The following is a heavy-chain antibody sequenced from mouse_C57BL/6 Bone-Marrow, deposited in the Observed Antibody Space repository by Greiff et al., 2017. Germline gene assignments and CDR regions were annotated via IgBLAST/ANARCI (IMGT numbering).Heavy chain of an antibody. CDR2: IYPRDGST. J-gene: IGHJ2*01. CDR1: GYTFTSYD. CDR3: AREGSIVTFDY. V-gene: IGHV1-85*01. D-gene: IGHD2-5*01. Sequence: QVQLQQSGPELVKPGASVKLSCKASGYTFTSYDINWVKQRPGQGLEWIGWIYPRDGSTKYNEKFKGKATLTVSTSSSTAYMELHSLTSAESAVYFCAREGSIVTFDYWGQGTTLTVSS.